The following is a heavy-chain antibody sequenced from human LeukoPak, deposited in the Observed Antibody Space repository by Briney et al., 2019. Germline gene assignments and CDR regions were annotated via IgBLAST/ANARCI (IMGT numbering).Heavy chain of an antibody. J-gene: IGHJ3*02. CDR3: ASYISELPHDAFDM. CDR1: GLTFNIYW. V-gene: IGHV3-74*01. Sequence: QSGGSLRLSCAASGLTFNIYWMHWVRQTPGKGLVWVSHISGDGSITTYADSVKGRFTISRENAKNTLYLQMNSLRAEDTAMYYCASYISELPHDAFDMWGQGTMVTVSS. CDR2: ISGDGSIT. D-gene: IGHD1-26*01.